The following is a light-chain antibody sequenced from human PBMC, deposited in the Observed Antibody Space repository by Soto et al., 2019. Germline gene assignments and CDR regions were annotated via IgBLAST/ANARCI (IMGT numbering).Light chain of an antibody. CDR2: LNSDGSH. J-gene: IGLJ2*01. CDR1: SGHSSYT. CDR3: QTWDTGVVA. Sequence: QAVVTQSPSASASLGASVKLTCTLSSGHSSYTIAWHQQQPEKGPRYLMKLNSDGSHSKGDGIPDRFLGSSSGAERYLTISSLQSEDESEYYCQTWDTGVVAFGGGTQLTVL. V-gene: IGLV4-69*02.